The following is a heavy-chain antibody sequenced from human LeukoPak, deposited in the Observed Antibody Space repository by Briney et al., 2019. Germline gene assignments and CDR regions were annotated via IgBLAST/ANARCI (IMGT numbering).Heavy chain of an antibody. CDR2: INHSGST. CDR1: GGSFSGYY. D-gene: IGHD5-24*01. Sequence: SETLSLTCAVYGGSFSGYYWGWIRQPPGKGLEWIGEINHSGSTNYNPSLKSRVTISVDTSKNQFSLKLSSVTAADTAVYYCARDRRWLPLRRMYSGIDYWGQGTLVTVSS. V-gene: IGHV4-34*01. CDR3: ARDRRWLPLRRMYSGIDY. J-gene: IGHJ4*02.